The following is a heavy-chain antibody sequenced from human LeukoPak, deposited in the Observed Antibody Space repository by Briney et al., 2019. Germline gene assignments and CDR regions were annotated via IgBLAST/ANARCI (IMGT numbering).Heavy chain of an antibody. V-gene: IGHV4-59*08. J-gene: IGHJ3*02. D-gene: IGHD1-14*01. CDR3: ARYLTATNAFDI. CDR2: IYYSGST. Sequence: SETLSLTCTVSGGSISSYYWSWIRQPPGKGLEWIGYIYYSGSTNYNPSLKSRVTISVDTSKNQFSLKLSSVTAADTAVYYCARYLTATNAFDIWGQGTMVTVSS. CDR1: GGSISSYY.